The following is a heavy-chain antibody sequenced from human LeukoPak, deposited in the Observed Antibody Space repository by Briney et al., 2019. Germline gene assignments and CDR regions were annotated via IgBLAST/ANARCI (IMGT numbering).Heavy chain of an antibody. J-gene: IGHJ5*02. D-gene: IGHD6-19*01. CDR2: TYYRSKWYN. V-gene: IGHV6-1*01. Sequence: SPTLSLTCAISGGRVSSNNAAWNWVRQSPSQGLEWLGRTYYRSKWYNDYAVFVKSRVTINPDTSKNQFSLQLDSVTPEDTAVYYCASQPVSSGWFFSSWGQGTLVTVSS. CDR3: ASQPVSSGWFFSS. CDR1: GGRVSSNNAA.